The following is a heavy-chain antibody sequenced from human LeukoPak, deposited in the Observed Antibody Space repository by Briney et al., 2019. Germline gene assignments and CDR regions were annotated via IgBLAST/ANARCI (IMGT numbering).Heavy chain of an antibody. V-gene: IGHV4-39*07. CDR1: GGSISSSSYY. CDR2: IYYSGTT. D-gene: IGHD2-15*01. Sequence: SETLSLTCTVSGGSISSSSYYWGWIRQPPGKGLEWIGSIYYSGTTYYNPSLKSRVTISVDTSKNQFSLKLSSVTAADTAVYYCARDQNCSGGSCGLNWGQGTLVTVSS. J-gene: IGHJ4*02. CDR3: ARDQNCSGGSCGLN.